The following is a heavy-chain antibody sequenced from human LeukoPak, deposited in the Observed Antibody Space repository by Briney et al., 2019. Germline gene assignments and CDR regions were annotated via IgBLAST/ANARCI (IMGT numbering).Heavy chain of an antibody. V-gene: IGHV3-7*01. D-gene: IGHD3-9*01. CDR3: ARETGSLRYFDWSSAYYFDY. J-gene: IGHJ4*02. Sequence: GGSLRLSCAASGFTFSSYWMSWVRQAPGKGLEWVANIKQDGSEKYYVDSVKGRFTISRDNAKNSLYLQMNSLRAEDTAVYYCARETGSLRYFDWSSAYYFDYWGQGTLVTVSS. CDR2: IKQDGSEK. CDR1: GFTFSSYW.